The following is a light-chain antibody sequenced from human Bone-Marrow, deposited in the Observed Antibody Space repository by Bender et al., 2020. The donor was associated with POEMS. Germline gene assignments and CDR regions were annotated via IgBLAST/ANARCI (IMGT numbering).Light chain of an antibody. V-gene: IGLV3-21*04. CDR3: QVWDSNSDHVV. Sequence: SYVLTQPPSVSVAPGKTARMTCGGENIGTKGVHWYQQKPGQAPVVAIYYDSDRPSGSPERFSGSNSGNTATLIISRVEAGDEADYFCQVWDSNSDHVVFGGGTKLTVL. CDR1: NIGTKG. J-gene: IGLJ2*01. CDR2: YDS.